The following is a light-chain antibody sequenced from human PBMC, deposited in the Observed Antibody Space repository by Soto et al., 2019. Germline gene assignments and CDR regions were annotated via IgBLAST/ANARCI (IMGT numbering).Light chain of an antibody. V-gene: IGKV1-39*01. CDR2: AAS. CDR1: QSISSY. J-gene: IGKJ3*01. CDR3: QQRGT. Sequence: DIQMTQSPSSLSASVGDRVTITCRASQSISSYLNWYQQKPGKAPKLLIYAASGLQSGVPSRFSGSGSGTDFTLTISSLQPEDFATYYCQQRGTFGPGTKVDIK.